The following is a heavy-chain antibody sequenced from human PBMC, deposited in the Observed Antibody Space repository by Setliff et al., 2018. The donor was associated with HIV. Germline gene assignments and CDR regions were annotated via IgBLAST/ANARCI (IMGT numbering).Heavy chain of an antibody. V-gene: IGHV4-39*07. CDR1: REASISRSYY. J-gene: IGHJ6*03. D-gene: IGHD3-10*01. CDR3: ARDFKYVSGRYYYYMDV. Sequence: SETMSLACTVSREASISRSYYWGWIRQTPGKGLEWIASIYSGGSAIYHPSLKSRVTISVDTSKNQFSLKLSSVTAADTAVYYCARDFKYVSGRYYYYMDVWGKGTTVTVSS. CDR2: IYSGGSA.